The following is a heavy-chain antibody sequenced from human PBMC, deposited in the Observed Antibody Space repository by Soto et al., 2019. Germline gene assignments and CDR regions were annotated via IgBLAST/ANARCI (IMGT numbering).Heavy chain of an antibody. CDR1: GFTFSDYY. CDR2: ISSSGSTI. J-gene: IGHJ4*02. CDR3: ARDSSTWAPQGLY. Sequence: GGSLRLSCAASGFTFSDYYMSWIRQAPGKGQERVSYISSSGSTIYYADSVKGRFTISRDNAKNSLYLQMNSLRAEDTAVYYCARDSSTWAPQGLYWGQGTLVTVSS. V-gene: IGHV3-11*01. D-gene: IGHD6-6*01.